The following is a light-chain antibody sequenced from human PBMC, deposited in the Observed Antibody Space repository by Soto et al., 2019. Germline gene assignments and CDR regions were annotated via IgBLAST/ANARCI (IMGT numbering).Light chain of an antibody. CDR1: SSDVGGYKY. V-gene: IGLV2-14*01. CDR3: QSYDSSLSGYV. J-gene: IGLJ1*01. CDR2: EVS. Sequence: QSALTQPASVSGSPGQSITISFTGTSSDVGGYKYVSWHQLHPGKAPKLIIYEVSNRPSGVPDRFSGSKSGTSASLAITGLQAEDEADYYCQSYDSSLSGYVFGTGTKLTVL.